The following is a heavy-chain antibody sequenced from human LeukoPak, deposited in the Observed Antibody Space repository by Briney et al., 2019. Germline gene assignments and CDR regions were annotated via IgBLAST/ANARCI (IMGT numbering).Heavy chain of an antibody. CDR3: ARGGDGYNPLDY. D-gene: IGHD5-24*01. CDR1: VYTFTSYY. V-gene: IGHV1-46*01. J-gene: IGHJ4*02. Sequence: GSLVKASCKASVYTFTSYYMHWVRQAPGQGLEWRGIINPSGGSTSYAQKFQGRVTMTRDTSTSTVYMELSSLRSEDTAVYYCARGGDGYNPLDYWGQGTLVTVSS. CDR2: INPSGGST.